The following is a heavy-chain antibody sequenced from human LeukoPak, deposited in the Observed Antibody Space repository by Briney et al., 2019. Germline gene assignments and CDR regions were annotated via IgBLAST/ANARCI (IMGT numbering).Heavy chain of an antibody. Sequence: PSETLSLTCAVSGASISGSGYYLGWIRQPPGKGLEWIGNIYYTGSTYYNASLQSRVTISIDMSKNQFSLRLSSVTAADTAVYYCARPGVVAEYFQHWGQGTLVTVSS. J-gene: IGHJ1*01. CDR3: ARPGVVAEYFQH. D-gene: IGHD3-10*01. CDR2: IYYTGST. CDR1: GASISGSGYY. V-gene: IGHV4-39*01.